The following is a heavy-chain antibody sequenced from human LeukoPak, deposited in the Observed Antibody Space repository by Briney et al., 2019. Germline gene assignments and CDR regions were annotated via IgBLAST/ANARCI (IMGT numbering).Heavy chain of an antibody. V-gene: IGHV3-9*01. Sequence: GGSLRLSCAASGFTLSTYAMHWVRHAPGKGLEWVSGISWNSGSIGYADSVKGRFTISRDNAKNSLYLQMNSLRAEDTALYYCAKDIGRFPHALDIWGQGTMVTVSS. CDR2: ISWNSGSI. CDR3: AKDIGRFPHALDI. CDR1: GFTLSTYA. D-gene: IGHD2-21*01. J-gene: IGHJ3*02.